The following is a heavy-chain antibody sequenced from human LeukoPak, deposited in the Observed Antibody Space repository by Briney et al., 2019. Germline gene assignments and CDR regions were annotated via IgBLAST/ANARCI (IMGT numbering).Heavy chain of an antibody. CDR2: INHSGST. CDR1: GGSFSGYY. Sequence: SETLSLTCAVYGGSFSGYYWSWIRQPPGKGLEWIGEINHSGSTNYNPSLKSRVTISVDTSENQFSLKLSSVTAADTAVYYCARYSTQLGYYYYGMDVWGQGTTVTVSS. J-gene: IGHJ6*02. CDR3: ARYSTQLGYYYYGMDV. D-gene: IGHD6-13*01. V-gene: IGHV4-34*01.